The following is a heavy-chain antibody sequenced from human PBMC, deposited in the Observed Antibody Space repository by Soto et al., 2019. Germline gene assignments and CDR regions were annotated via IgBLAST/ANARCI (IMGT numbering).Heavy chain of an antibody. J-gene: IGHJ4*02. CDR1: GGSISSYY. CDR2: IYYSGST. Sequence: PSETLSLTCTVSGGSISSYYWSWIRQPPGKGLEWIGYIYYSGSTNYNPSLKSRVTISVDTSKNQLSLKLSSVTAADTAVYYCARDLEGLRLDYWGQGTLVTVSS. CDR3: ARDLEGLRLDY. V-gene: IGHV4-59*12. D-gene: IGHD4-17*01.